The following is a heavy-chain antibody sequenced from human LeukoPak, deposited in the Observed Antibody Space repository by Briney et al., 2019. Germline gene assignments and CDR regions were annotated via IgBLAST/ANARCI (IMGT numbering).Heavy chain of an antibody. CDR1: GFTFSSYG. CDR2: IRYDGSNK. V-gene: IGHV3-30*02. J-gene: IGHJ6*03. D-gene: IGHD4-17*01. Sequence: GGSLRLSCAASGFTFSSYGMHWVRQAPGKGLEWVAFIRYDGSNKYYADSVKGRFTISRDNAKNTLFLQMNSLRAEDTAVYYCARGPLTTWDYYYYYMDVWGKGTTVTVSS. CDR3: ARGPLTTWDYYYYYMDV.